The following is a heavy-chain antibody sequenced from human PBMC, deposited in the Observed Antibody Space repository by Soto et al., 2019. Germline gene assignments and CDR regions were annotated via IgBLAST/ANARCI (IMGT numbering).Heavy chain of an antibody. CDR2: ISAYNGNT. CDR1: VYTLTSYW. J-gene: IGHJ4*02. V-gene: IGHV1-18*01. D-gene: IGHD3-10*01. CDR3: ARGWLWLGEGYFDD. Sequence: SVKVSCNASVYTLTSYWISLLRQAPGQGLEWMGWISAYNGNTNDAQKLQGRVTMTTDTSTSTAYMELRSLRSDDTAVYYSARGWLWLGEGYFDDWGQGTLVT.